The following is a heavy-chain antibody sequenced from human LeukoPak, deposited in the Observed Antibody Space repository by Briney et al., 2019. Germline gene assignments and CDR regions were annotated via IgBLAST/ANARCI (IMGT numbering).Heavy chain of an antibody. CDR1: GYTFINYG. Sequence: ASVKVSCKASGYTFINYGIIWVRQAPGQGLEWMGRINPNSGGTNYVQKFQGRVTMTRDTSISTAYMELSKLRSDDTAVYYCARDPRIAVAGKYFDYWGQGTLVTVSS. J-gene: IGHJ4*02. CDR2: INPNSGGT. D-gene: IGHD6-19*01. CDR3: ARDPRIAVAGKYFDY. V-gene: IGHV1-2*06.